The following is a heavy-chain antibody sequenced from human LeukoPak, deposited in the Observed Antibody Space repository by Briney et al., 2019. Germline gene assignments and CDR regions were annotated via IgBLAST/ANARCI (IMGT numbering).Heavy chain of an antibody. Sequence: ASVKVSCKTSGFTFKDYYIHWVRQAPGQGLEWMGIINPSGGSTSYAQKFQGRVTMTRDMSTSTVYMELSSLRSEDTAVYYCARDGRMTTVTTTLDYWGQGTLVTVSS. CDR3: ARDGRMTTVTTTLDY. D-gene: IGHD4-17*01. CDR1: GFTFKDYY. V-gene: IGHV1-46*02. CDR2: INPSGGST. J-gene: IGHJ4*02.